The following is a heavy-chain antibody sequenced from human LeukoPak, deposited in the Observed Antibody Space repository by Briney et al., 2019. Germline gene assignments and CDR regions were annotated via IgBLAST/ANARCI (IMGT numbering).Heavy chain of an antibody. CDR2: ISFDGINK. J-gene: IGHJ4*02. Sequence: GGSLRLSCAASGFTFSSYAMHWVRQAPGKGLEWVAVISFDGINKYYADSVKGRFTISRDNSKNTLYLQVNSLRAEDTAVYYCARDDDFGDKRGSFDYWGQGTLVTVSS. CDR3: ARDDDFGDKRGSFDY. D-gene: IGHD4-23*01. CDR1: GFTFSSYA. V-gene: IGHV3-30-3*01.